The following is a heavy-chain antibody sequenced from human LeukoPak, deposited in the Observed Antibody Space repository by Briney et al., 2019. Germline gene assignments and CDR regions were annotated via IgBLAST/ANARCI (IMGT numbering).Heavy chain of an antibody. CDR2: IWYDGSNK. CDR3: ARGEVVGATTCYYGMDV. Sequence: GRSLRLSCAASGFTFSSYGMHWVRQAPGKGLEWVAVIWYDGSNKYYADSAKGRFTISRDNSKNTLYLQMNSLRAEDTAVYYCARGEVVGATTCYYGMDVWGQGTTVTVSS. D-gene: IGHD1-26*01. J-gene: IGHJ6*02. V-gene: IGHV3-33*01. CDR1: GFTFSSYG.